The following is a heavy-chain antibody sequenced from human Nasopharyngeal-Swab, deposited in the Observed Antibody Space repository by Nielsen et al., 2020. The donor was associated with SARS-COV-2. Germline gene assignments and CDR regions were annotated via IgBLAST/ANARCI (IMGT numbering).Heavy chain of an antibody. CDR2: ISWNSGSI. D-gene: IGHD6-13*01. Sequence: GGSLRLSCAVSGFTFDDYAMHWVRQAPGKGLEWVSGISWNSGSIVYVDSVKGRFTISRDNAKNSLYLQMNSLRAEDTALYYCAKIALSRDDAFDIWGQGTMVTVSS. J-gene: IGHJ3*02. CDR1: GFTFDDYA. V-gene: IGHV3-9*01. CDR3: AKIALSRDDAFDI.